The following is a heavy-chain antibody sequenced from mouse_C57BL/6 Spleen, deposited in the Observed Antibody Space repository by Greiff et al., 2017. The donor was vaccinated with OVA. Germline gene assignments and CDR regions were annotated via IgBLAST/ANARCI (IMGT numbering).Heavy chain of an antibody. J-gene: IGHJ4*01. CDR3: AIFITTVVGVDY. CDR2: IDPSDSET. Sequence: QVHVKQPGAELVRPGSSVKLSCKASGYTFTSYWMHWVKQRPIQGLEWIGNIDPSDSETHYNQKFKDKATLTVDKSSSTAYMQLSSLTSEDSAVYYCAIFITTVVGVDYWGQGTSVTVSS. CDR1: GYTFTSYW. V-gene: IGHV1-52*01. D-gene: IGHD1-1*01.